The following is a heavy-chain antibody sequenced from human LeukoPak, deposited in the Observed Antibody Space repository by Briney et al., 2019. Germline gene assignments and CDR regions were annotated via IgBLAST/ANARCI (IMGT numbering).Heavy chain of an antibody. D-gene: IGHD3-10*01. CDR2: IYYTGST. CDR1: GGSISGYY. J-gene: IGHJ3*02. Sequence: TSETLSLTCTVSGGSISGYYWSWIRQPPGKGLEWLGYIYYTGSTNYIPSLKSRVTISVDTSKNQFSLKLSSVTAADTAVFYCARGTSMVRGVRDDAFDIWGQGTMVTVSS. CDR3: ARGTSMVRGVRDDAFDI. V-gene: IGHV4-59*01.